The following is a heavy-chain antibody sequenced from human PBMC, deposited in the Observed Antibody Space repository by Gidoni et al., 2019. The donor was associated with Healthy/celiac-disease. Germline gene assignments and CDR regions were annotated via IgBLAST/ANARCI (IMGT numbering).Heavy chain of an antibody. V-gene: IGHV3-21*01. J-gene: IGHJ6*02. Sequence: EVQLVESGGGLVRPGGSLRLSCAASGFTLSSYSMNWVRQAPGKGLEWVSSISSSSSYIYYADSVKGRFTISRDNAKNSLYLQMNSLRAEDTAVYYCARDFVAGIAAAGTYGMDVWGQGTTVTVSS. D-gene: IGHD6-13*01. CDR2: ISSSSSYI. CDR1: GFTLSSYS. CDR3: ARDFVAGIAAAGTYGMDV.